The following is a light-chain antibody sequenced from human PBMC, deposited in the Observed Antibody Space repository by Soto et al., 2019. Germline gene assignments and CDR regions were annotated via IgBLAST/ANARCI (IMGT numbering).Light chain of an antibody. CDR2: WAS. J-gene: IGKJ1*01. Sequence: DIVMTQCPDSPAVSLGERATINCKSSQSVFYSSNNKNYLAWYKQKPGQPPKXXSYWASTRESGVPDRFSGRGPGTEFTLTITSLRPEDFGVYYCQQYRSWPRTFGQGTKVDIK. CDR3: QQYRSWPRT. CDR1: QSVFYSSNNKNY. V-gene: IGKV4-1*01.